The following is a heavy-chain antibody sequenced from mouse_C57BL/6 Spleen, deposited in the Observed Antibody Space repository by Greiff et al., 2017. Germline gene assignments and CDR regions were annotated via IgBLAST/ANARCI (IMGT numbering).Heavy chain of an antibody. V-gene: IGHV1-15*01. CDR1: GYTFTDYE. J-gene: IGHJ2*01. CDR3: TRDDYDEKGPFYFDY. D-gene: IGHD2-4*01. CDR2: IDPETGGT. Sequence: VQLQESGAELVRPGASVTLSCKASGYTFTDYEMHWVKQTPVHGLEWIGAIDPETGGTAYNQKFKGKAILTADKSSSTAYMELRSLTSEDSAVYYCTRDDYDEKGPFYFDYWGQGTTLTVSS.